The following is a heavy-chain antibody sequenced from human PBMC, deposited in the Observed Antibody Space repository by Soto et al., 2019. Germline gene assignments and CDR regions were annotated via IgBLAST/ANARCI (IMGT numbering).Heavy chain of an antibody. D-gene: IGHD3-10*01. CDR3: ARDRGVRGPFDI. CDR2: IYYSGST. J-gene: IGHJ3*02. V-gene: IGHV4-59*01. Sequence: SETLSLTCTLSGGSISSYYWSWIRQPPGKGLEWIGYIYYSGSTNYNTSLKSRVTISVDTSKNQFSLKLSSVTAADTAVYYCARDRGVRGPFDIWGQGTMVTVSS. CDR1: GGSISSYY.